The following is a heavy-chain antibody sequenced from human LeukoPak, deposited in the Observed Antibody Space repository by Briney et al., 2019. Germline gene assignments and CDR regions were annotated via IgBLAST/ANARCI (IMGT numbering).Heavy chain of an antibody. D-gene: IGHD1-26*01. Sequence: GGSLRLSCAASGFNLSSYAMSWVRQAPGKGLEWVSAISGSGGSTYYADSVKGRFTISRDNSKNTLYLQMNSLRAEDTAVYYCAKGAGSYYHFDYWGQGTLVTVSS. CDR2: ISGSGGST. V-gene: IGHV3-23*01. CDR1: GFNLSSYA. J-gene: IGHJ4*02. CDR3: AKGAGSYYHFDY.